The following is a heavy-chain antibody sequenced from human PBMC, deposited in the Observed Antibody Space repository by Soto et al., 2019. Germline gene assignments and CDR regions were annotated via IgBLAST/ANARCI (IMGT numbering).Heavy chain of an antibody. D-gene: IGHD1-26*01. CDR1: GFSLSTSGVG. CDR2: IYWDDDK. J-gene: IGHJ4*02. CDR3: AHTEELLAIALN. Sequence: QITLKESGPPLVKPTQTLTLTCTFSGFSLSTSGVGVGWIRQPPGKALEWLALIYWDDDKRYSPSLKSRLTITNDTSNNQVVLTMTNMDPVDTATYYCAHTEELLAIALNWGQGTLVTVSS. V-gene: IGHV2-5*02.